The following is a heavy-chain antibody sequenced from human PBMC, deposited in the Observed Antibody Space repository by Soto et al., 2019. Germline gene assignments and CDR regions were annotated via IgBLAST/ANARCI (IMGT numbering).Heavy chain of an antibody. D-gene: IGHD5-12*01. Sequence: SETLSLTCTVSGASISSSYWSWLRQSTERGLEWIAYVYHTGATNYNPAVNSRVTISLDSSKGQFSLNLTSLTTADTAVYFCARGGNRYSNVASGVGGFDYWGQGSLVTFSS. V-gene: IGHV4-59*01. CDR2: VYHTGAT. J-gene: IGHJ4*02. CDR1: GASISSSY. CDR3: ARGGNRYSNVASGVGGFDY.